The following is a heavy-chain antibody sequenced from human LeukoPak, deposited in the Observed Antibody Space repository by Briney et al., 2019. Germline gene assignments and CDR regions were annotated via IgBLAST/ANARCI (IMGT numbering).Heavy chain of an antibody. CDR1: GFTFSSYA. CDR3: AKGRREGGNAHYSADY. J-gene: IGHJ4*02. CDR2: ISGSGGST. Sequence: GGSLRLSCAASGFTFSSYAMSWVRQAPGKGLEWVSAISGSGGSTYYADSVKGRFTISRDNSKNTLYLQMNGLRAEDTAVYYCAKGRREGGNAHYSADYWGQGTLVTVSS. D-gene: IGHD4-4*01. V-gene: IGHV3-23*01.